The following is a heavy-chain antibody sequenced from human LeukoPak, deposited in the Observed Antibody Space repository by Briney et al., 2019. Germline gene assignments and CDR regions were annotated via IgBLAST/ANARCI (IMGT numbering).Heavy chain of an antibody. J-gene: IGHJ4*02. V-gene: IGHV4-30-2*01. Sequence: SQTLSLTCTVSGGSISSGGYYWSWIRQPPGKGLEWIGYIYHSGSTYYNPSLKSRVTISVDRSKNQFSLKLSSVTAADTAVYYCARQNSGSYYYFDYWGQGTLVTVSS. CDR1: GGSISSGGYY. CDR3: ARQNSGSYYYFDY. D-gene: IGHD3-10*01. CDR2: IYHSGST.